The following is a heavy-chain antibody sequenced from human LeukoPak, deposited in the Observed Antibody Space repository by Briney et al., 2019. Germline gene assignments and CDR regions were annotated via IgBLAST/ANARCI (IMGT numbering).Heavy chain of an antibody. V-gene: IGHV1-69*16. CDR2: IIPMLGTA. CDR1: GGSLSDYT. D-gene: IGHD3/OR15-3a*01. Sequence: PVKVSCKASGGSLSDYTISWVRQAPGQGLEWMGGIIPMLGTAKYAQNFQGRVTITTDDSSSTVYMELSSLRFEDTASYFCAGDGLLTRTGMDVWGKGTTVTVSS. J-gene: IGHJ6*03. CDR3: AGDGLLTRTGMDV.